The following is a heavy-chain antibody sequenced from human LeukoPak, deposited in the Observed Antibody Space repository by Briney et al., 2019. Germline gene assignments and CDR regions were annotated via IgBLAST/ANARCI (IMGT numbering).Heavy chain of an antibody. V-gene: IGHV1-46*01. Sequence: GASVKVSCKASGYTFTSYYMHWVRQAPGQGLEWMGIINPSGGSTSYAQKFQGRVTMTRDMSTSTVYMELSSLRSEDTAVYYCARALNSGYDSGSAKYWGQGTLVTVSS. CDR1: GYTFTSYY. D-gene: IGHD5-12*01. CDR3: ARALNSGYDSGSAKY. CDR2: INPSGGST. J-gene: IGHJ4*02.